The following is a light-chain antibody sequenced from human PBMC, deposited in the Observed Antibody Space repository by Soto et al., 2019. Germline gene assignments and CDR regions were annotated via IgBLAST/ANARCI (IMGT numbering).Light chain of an antibody. CDR3: QSYDSSLSGYV. CDR2: HNN. Sequence: QSVLTQPPSVSGAPGQRVTISCTGSSSNIGAGYHVHWHQQLPGTAPKLFISHNNKRASGVPDRFSGSKSDSPASLAITGLQAEDEADYYCQSYDSSLSGYVFGTGTKLTVL. CDR1: SSNIGAGYH. J-gene: IGLJ1*01. V-gene: IGLV1-40*01.